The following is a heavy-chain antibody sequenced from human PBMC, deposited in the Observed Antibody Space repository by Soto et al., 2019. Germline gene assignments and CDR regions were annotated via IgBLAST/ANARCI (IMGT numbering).Heavy chain of an antibody. V-gene: IGHV3-23*01. CDR2: IRGSGGST. CDR3: ATDLTFAVAGLKWFDP. Sequence: GGSLRPSCAASGFTFSSYAMSGVRQAPGRGLEWVSAIRGSGGSTYYADSVKGRFTISSDNSKNTLYLQMTSLRAEDTAVYYCATDLTFAVAGLKWFDPWGQGTLVTVPS. D-gene: IGHD6-19*01. CDR1: GFTFSSYA. J-gene: IGHJ5*02.